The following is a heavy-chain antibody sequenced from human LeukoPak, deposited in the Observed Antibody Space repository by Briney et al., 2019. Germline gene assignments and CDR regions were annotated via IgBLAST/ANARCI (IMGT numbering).Heavy chain of an antibody. V-gene: IGHV1-2*02. CDR1: GYTFTGYY. Sequence: ASVKVSCKASGYTFTGYYMHWVRQAPGQGLEWMGWINPNSGGTNYAQKFQGRVTMTRDTSISTAYMELSSLRSEDTAVYYCAREAEGEFDYPSDYWGQGTLVTVSS. CDR3: AREAEGEFDYPSDY. CDR2: INPNSGGT. J-gene: IGHJ4*02. D-gene: IGHD3-16*01.